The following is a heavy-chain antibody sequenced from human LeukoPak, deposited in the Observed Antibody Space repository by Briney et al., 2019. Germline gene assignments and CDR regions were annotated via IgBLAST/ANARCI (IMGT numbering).Heavy chain of an antibody. J-gene: IGHJ4*02. CDR1: GGSISSSSYY. V-gene: IGHV4-39*07. CDR3: ARGRQQLAEIDY. CDR2: IYYSGST. D-gene: IGHD6-13*01. Sequence: SSETLSLTCTVSGGSISSSSYYWGWIRQPPGKGLEWIGSIYYSGSTYYNPSLKSRVTISVDTSKNQFSLKLSSVTAADTAVYYCARGRQQLAEIDYWGQGTLVTVSS.